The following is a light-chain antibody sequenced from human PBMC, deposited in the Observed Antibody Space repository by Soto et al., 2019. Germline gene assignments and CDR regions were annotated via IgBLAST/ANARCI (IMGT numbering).Light chain of an antibody. J-gene: IGKJ5*01. V-gene: IGKV1-33*01. CDR2: DAS. CDR3: QHCHSLPLT. Sequence: DIQMTQSPSTLSASVVDRVTITCRASQSINIYLAWYQQKPGKAPKLLIYDASNLETGVPSRFSGSGSGTDFTFTISSLQPEDIATYYCQHCHSLPLTFGQGTRLEIK. CDR1: QSINIY.